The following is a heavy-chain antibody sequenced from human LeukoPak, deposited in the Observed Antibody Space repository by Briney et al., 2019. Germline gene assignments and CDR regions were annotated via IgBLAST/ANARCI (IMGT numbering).Heavy chain of an antibody. Sequence: PGGSLRLACAASGFTFSSYSMNWVSQAPGKGLEWVSSISSSSSYIYYADSVKGRFTISRDNAKNSLYLQMNSLRAEDTAVYYCAKDSDYGGNSADDYWGQGTLVTVSS. J-gene: IGHJ4*02. V-gene: IGHV3-21*01. CDR2: ISSSSSYI. CDR1: GFTFSSYS. D-gene: IGHD4-23*01. CDR3: AKDSDYGGNSADDY.